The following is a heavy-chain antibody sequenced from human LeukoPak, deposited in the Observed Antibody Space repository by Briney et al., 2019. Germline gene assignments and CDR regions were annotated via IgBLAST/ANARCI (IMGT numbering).Heavy chain of an antibody. V-gene: IGHV3-23*01. CDR1: GFTFSSYA. J-gene: IGHJ6*03. CDR2: ISGSGGST. D-gene: IGHD2-15*01. CDR3: AKIRSGYDSRYCSGGSCYSPYYYMDV. Sequence: PGGSLRLSCAASGFTFSSYAMSWVRQAPGKGLEWVSAISGSGGSTYYADSVKGRFTISRDNSKNTLYPQMNSLRAEDTAVYYCAKIRSGYDSRYCSGGSCYSPYYYMDVWGKGTTVTVSS.